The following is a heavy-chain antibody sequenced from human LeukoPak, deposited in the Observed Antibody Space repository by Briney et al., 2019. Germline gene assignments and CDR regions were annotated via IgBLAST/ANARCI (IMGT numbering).Heavy chain of an antibody. V-gene: IGHV3-21*01. Sequence: GGSLRLSCAASGFTFSSYRLNWVRQAPGKGLEWVSSISSSSSYIYYADSVKGRFTISRDNAKNLVYLQMNSLRAEDTAVYYCARSGSGSYYIFGRRKNYFDYWGQGTLVTVSS. CDR1: GFTFSSYR. J-gene: IGHJ4*02. CDR3: ARSGSGSYYIFGRRKNYFDY. CDR2: ISSSSSYI. D-gene: IGHD3-10*01.